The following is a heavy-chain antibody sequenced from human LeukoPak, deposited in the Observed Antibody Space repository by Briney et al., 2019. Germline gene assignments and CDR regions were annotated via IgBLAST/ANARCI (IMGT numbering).Heavy chain of an antibody. D-gene: IGHD2-2*01. CDR3: ARVTGYCSSTSCYEGGGDY. V-gene: IGHV3-74*01. CDR2: INSDGSST. Sequence: GGSLRLSCAASGFTFSSYWMHWVRQAPGKGLVWVSRINSDGSSTSYADSVKGRFTISRDNAKNTLYLQMNSLRAEDTAVYYCARVTGYCSSTSCYEGGGDYWGQGTLVTVSS. J-gene: IGHJ4*02. CDR1: GFTFSSYW.